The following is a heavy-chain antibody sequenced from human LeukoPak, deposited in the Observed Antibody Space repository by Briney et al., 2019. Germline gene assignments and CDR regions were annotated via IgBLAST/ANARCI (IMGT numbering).Heavy chain of an antibody. V-gene: IGHV3-23*01. D-gene: IGHD3-16*02. Sequence: GGSLRLSCAASGFTFNNYAMSWVRQAPGKGLEWVSVISGSGGSTYYADSVKGRFTISRDNSKNTLYLQMGSLRTEDMAVYYCARGYEYLWGSYRSYYFDYWGQGTLVTVSS. CDR2: ISGSGGST. CDR3: ARGYEYLWGSYRSYYFDY. J-gene: IGHJ4*02. CDR1: GFTFNNYA.